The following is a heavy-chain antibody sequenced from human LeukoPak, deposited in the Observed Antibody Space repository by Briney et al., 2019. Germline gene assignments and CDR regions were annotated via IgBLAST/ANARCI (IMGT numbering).Heavy chain of an antibody. CDR3: ARTLRRIAVAGTLDY. Sequence: GASVKVSCKASGYTFTGYYMHWVRQAPGQGLEWMGRINPNSGGTNYAQKFQGRITMTRDTSISTAYMELSRLRSDDTAVYYCARTLRRIAVAGTLDYWGQGTLVTVSS. J-gene: IGHJ4*02. CDR1: GYTFTGYY. CDR2: INPNSGGT. V-gene: IGHV1-2*06. D-gene: IGHD6-19*01.